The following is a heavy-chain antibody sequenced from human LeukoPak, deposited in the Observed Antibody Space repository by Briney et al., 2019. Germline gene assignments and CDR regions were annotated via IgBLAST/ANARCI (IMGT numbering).Heavy chain of an antibody. Sequence: SETLSLTCTVSGGSISSDLYYWNWIRQPAGKGLEWIGRFYNSGRTNFNPSLKSRVTMSVDTSKNQFSLKLSSVTAADTAVYYCARVRDLWSGRYYFDYWGQGTLVTVSS. CDR1: GGSISSDLYY. J-gene: IGHJ4*02. D-gene: IGHD3-3*01. CDR3: ARVRDLWSGRYYFDY. CDR2: FYNSGRT. V-gene: IGHV4-61*02.